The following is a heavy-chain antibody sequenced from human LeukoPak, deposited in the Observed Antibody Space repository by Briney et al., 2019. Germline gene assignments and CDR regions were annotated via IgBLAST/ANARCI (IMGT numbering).Heavy chain of an antibody. CDR1: GGSFSGYY. D-gene: IGHD3-10*01. CDR2: INHSGST. J-gene: IGHJ3*02. CDR3: ARSDGYGLVGI. V-gene: IGHV4-34*01. Sequence: SETLSLTCAVYGGSFSGYYWSWIRQPPGKGLEWIGEINHSGSTNYNPSLKSRVTISVDTSKNQFSLKLTSVTAADTAVYYCARSDGYGLVGIWGQGTMVTVSS.